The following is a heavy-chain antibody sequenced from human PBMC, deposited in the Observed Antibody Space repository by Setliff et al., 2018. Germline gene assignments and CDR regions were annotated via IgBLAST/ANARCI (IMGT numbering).Heavy chain of an antibody. V-gene: IGHV3-7*01. CDR2: IKQDGSEK. J-gene: IGHJ3*02. CDR3: AKAEDSSGYQGFDI. Sequence: QPGGSLRLSCAASGFTFSSYWMSWVRQAPGKGLEWVANIKQDGSEKYYVDSVKGRFTISRDNAKNSLYLQMNSLRAEDTAVYYCAKAEDSSGYQGFDIWGQGTMVTVS. CDR1: GFTFSSYW. D-gene: IGHD3-22*01.